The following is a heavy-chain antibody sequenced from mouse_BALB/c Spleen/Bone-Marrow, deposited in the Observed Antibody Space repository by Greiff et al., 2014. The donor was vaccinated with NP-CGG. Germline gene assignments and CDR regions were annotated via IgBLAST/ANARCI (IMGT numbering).Heavy chain of an antibody. V-gene: IGHV1-9*01. CDR3: AREDYYGSSNFDY. CDR1: GYTFSSYW. J-gene: IGHJ2*01. Sequence: QVQLKESGAELMKPGASVKISCKATGYTFSSYWIEWVKQRPGHGLEWIGEILPGSGSTIYNEKFKGKATFTADTSSNTAYMQHSSLTSEDSAVYYCAREDYYGSSNFDYWGQGTTLTVSS. CDR2: ILPGSGST. D-gene: IGHD1-1*01.